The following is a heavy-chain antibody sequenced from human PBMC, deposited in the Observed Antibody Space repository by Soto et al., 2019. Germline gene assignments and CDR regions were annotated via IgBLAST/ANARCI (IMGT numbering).Heavy chain of an antibody. CDR2: IYPGDSDT. CDR1: GYNCPTYW. D-gene: IGHD3-9*01. Sequence: ALESLKISGHASGYNCPTYWIGLVLQMPVRGLDWMGIIYPGDSDTRYSPSFQGQVSISADTSIRTAYLQWSSLKASDTAMYFCARLHGDYDALTGQPSYHYYYGLDVWGQGSTVTVSS. J-gene: IGHJ6*02. CDR3: ARLHGDYDALTGQPSYHYYYGLDV. V-gene: IGHV5-51*01.